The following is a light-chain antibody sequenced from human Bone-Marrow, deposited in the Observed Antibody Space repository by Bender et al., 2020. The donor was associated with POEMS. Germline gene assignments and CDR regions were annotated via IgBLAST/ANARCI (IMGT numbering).Light chain of an antibody. V-gene: IGLV1-44*01. CDR3: ATWDDSLNGWL. J-gene: IGLJ3*02. Sequence: QSVLTQPPSASGTPGQRVTISCSGSSSKFGSYPVNWYQQLPGAAPKLVIFNNSQRPSGVPDRFSGSNSGTSASLASSGLLSDDEADFYCATWDDSLNGWLFGAGTQLTVL. CDR1: SSKFGSYP. CDR2: NNS.